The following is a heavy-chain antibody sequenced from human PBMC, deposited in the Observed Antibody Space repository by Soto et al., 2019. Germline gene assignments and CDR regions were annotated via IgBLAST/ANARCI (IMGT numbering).Heavy chain of an antibody. D-gene: IGHD4-4*01. CDR1: GFTFRSSW. Sequence: EVQLVESGGGLVQPGGSLRLSCAASGFTFRSSWMHWVRQVPGKGLVWVAGISSDGRSTNYADSVKGRFTISRDNAKNTLYLKMNSLRAEATAVYYCARPRPGYSNCWGWFDPWGQGTLVTVSS. CDR2: ISSDGRST. J-gene: IGHJ5*02. CDR3: ARPRPGYSNCWGWFDP. V-gene: IGHV3-74*01.